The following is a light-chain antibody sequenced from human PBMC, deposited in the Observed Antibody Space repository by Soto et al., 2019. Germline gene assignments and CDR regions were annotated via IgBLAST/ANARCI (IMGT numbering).Light chain of an antibody. Sequence: EIVLTQSPATLSLSPGERATLSCRASQSVSTYLAWYQQKPGQAPRLLIYDASNRATGIPARFSGSVSGTDFTLTISSLEPDDFAVYYCQQRSNWPRYTFGQGTKLEIK. V-gene: IGKV3-11*01. CDR2: DAS. CDR3: QQRSNWPRYT. CDR1: QSVSTY. J-gene: IGKJ2*01.